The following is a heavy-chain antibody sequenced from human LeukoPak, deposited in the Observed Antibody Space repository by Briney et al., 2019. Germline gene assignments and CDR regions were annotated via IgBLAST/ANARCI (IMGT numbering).Heavy chain of an antibody. CDR1: RFTFSSYA. CDR3: AKDSEVTAIVGYFDS. V-gene: IGHV3-23*01. D-gene: IGHD2-21*02. Sequence: PGGSLRLSCAASRFTFSSYAMSWVRQAPGKGLEWVSDISGSGGSTYYADSVKGRFTISRDNSKNTLYLQMNSLRAEDTAVYHCAKDSEVTAIVGYFDSWGQGILVTVSS. CDR2: ISGSGGST. J-gene: IGHJ4*02.